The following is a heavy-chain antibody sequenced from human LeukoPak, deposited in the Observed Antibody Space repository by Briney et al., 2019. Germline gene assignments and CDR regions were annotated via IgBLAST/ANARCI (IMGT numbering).Heavy chain of an antibody. CDR2: MNPNSGNT. Sequence: ASVKVSCKASGYTFTSYDINWVRQATGQGLEWMGWMNPNSGNTGYAQKFQGRVTMTRNTSISTAYMELSSLRSEDTAVYYCARGPPHSSGWTGFDYWGRGTLVTVSS. J-gene: IGHJ4*02. CDR3: ARGPPHSSGWTGFDY. D-gene: IGHD6-19*01. CDR1: GYTFTSYD. V-gene: IGHV1-8*01.